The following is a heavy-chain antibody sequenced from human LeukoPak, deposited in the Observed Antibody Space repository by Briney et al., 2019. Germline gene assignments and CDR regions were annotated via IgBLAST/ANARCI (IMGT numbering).Heavy chain of an antibody. CDR3: ARGGGYCNFWSGDYYHYYYYMDV. CDR2: INSDGRST. Sequence: GGSLRLSCAASGLTFSGYWMHWVRQAPGKGLVWVSRINSDGRSTTYADSVKGRFTVSRDNAKNTLYLQMNSLRAEDTAVYYCARGGGYCNFWSGDYYHYYYYMDVWGKGTTVTVSS. V-gene: IGHV3-74*01. CDR1: GLTFSGYW. D-gene: IGHD3-3*01. J-gene: IGHJ6*03.